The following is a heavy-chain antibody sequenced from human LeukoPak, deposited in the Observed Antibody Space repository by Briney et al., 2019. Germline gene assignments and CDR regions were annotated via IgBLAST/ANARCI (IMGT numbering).Heavy chain of an antibody. D-gene: IGHD3-3*01. V-gene: IGHV3-7*01. J-gene: IGHJ6*03. CDR1: GFTFSSYW. Sequence: GGSLRLSCAASGFTFSSYWMSWVRQAPGKGLEWVANIKQDGSEKYYVDSVKGRFTISRDNAKNSLYLQMNSLRAEDTAVYYCARDITIFGVVIDYYYYMDVWGKGTTVTVSS. CDR3: ARDITIFGVVIDYYYYMDV. CDR2: IKQDGSEK.